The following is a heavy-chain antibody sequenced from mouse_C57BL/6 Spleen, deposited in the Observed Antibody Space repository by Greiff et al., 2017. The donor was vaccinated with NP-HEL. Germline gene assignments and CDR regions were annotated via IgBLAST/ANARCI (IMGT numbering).Heavy chain of an antibody. CDR1: GFTFSDYG. D-gene: IGHD1-1*01. Sequence: EVQVVESGGGLVKPGGSLKLSCAASGFTFSDYGMHWVRQAPENGLEWVAYISSGSSTIYYADTVKGRFTISRDNAKNTLFLQMTSLRSEDTAMYYCSREFITTVVGFDYWGQGTTLTVSS. CDR2: ISSGSSTI. CDR3: SREFITTVVGFDY. V-gene: IGHV5-17*01. J-gene: IGHJ2*01.